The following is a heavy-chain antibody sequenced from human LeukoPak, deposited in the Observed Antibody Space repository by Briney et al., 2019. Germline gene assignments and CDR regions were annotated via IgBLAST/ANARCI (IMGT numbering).Heavy chain of an antibody. D-gene: IGHD4-17*01. CDR3: AREAYGGYVDDFYYYYYMAV. CDR1: GFAFSTYE. CDR2: ISSSGSTT. V-gene: IGHV3-48*03. Sequence: PGGSLRLSCAASGFAFSTYEMNWVRQAPGKGLEWISYISSSGSTTEYADSVKGRFTISRDNAKNSLYLQMNSLGAEDTAVYYCAREAYGGYVDDFYYYYYMAVWGKGTTVSVSS. J-gene: IGHJ6*03.